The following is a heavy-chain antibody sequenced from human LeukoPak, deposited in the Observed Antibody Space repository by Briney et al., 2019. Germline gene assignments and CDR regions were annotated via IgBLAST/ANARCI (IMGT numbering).Heavy chain of an antibody. V-gene: IGHV3-15*07. CDR1: GFTFSNAW. D-gene: IGHD2-15*01. Sequence: GGSLRLSCAASGFTFSNAWMNWVRQAPGKGLEWVGRIKSKTDGGTTDYAAPVKGRFTISRDDSKNTLCLQMNSLKAEDTAVYYCTTGCGGGSCPFDYWGQGTLVTVSS. CDR2: IKSKTDGGTT. CDR3: TTGCGGGSCPFDY. J-gene: IGHJ4*02.